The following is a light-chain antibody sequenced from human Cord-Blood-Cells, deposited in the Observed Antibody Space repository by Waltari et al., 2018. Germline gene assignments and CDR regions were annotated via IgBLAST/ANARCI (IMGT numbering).Light chain of an antibody. Sequence: EIVLTQSPATLSLSPWARATLSCRASQSVSSYLAWYQQKPGQAPRLLIYDASNRATGIPARFSGSGSGTDFTLTISSLEPEDFAVYYCQQRSNWYTFGQGTKLEIK. J-gene: IGKJ2*01. V-gene: IGKV3-11*01. CDR2: DAS. CDR3: QQRSNWYT. CDR1: QSVSSY.